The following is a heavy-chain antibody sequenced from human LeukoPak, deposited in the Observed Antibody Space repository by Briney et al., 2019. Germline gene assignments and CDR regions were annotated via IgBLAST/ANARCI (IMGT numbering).Heavy chain of an antibody. Sequence: KPGGSLRLSCAASGFTFSNAWMSWVRQAPGKGLEWVGRIKSKTDGGTTDYAAPVKGRFTISRDDSKNTLYLQMNSLKTEDTAVYHCTTTYYDILTGPISGNYYGMDVWGQGTTVTVSS. V-gene: IGHV3-15*01. D-gene: IGHD3-9*01. J-gene: IGHJ6*02. CDR2: IKSKTDGGTT. CDR1: GFTFSNAW. CDR3: TTTYYDILTGPISGNYYGMDV.